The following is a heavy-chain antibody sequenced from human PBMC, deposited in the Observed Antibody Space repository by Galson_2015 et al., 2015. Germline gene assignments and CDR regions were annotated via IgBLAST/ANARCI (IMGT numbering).Heavy chain of an antibody. CDR2: IYHHNGGT. J-gene: IGHJ5*02. D-gene: IGHD1-26*01. CDR1: GGSITSSNW. Sequence: DTLSLTCAVSGGSITSSNWWSWVRQPPGKGLEWIGEIYHHNGGTNYNPSLKSRVTISIDKSRNNFSLNLSSVTAADTAVYYCATDSGRNWFDPWGQGTLVTVSS. CDR3: ATDSGRNWFDP. V-gene: IGHV4-4*02.